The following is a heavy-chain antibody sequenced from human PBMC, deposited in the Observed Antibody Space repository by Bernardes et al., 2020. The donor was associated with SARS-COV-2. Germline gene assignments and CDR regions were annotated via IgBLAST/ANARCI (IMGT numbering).Heavy chain of an antibody. CDR3: ARDNGPHDPFDV. D-gene: IGHD2-8*01. CDR1: GFSLRNYE. Sequence: GGSLRLSCEASGFSLRNYEMNWVRQAPGKGLQWISYIIDSGNVIYYARSVKGRFTISRDNAKNSVYLHMSSLTAEDTGIYYCARDNGPHDPFDVWGQGTMVIVSS. CDR2: IIDSGNVI. J-gene: IGHJ3*01. V-gene: IGHV3-48*03.